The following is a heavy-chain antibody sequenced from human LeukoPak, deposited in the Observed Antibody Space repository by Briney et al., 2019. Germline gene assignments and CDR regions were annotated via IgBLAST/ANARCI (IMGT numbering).Heavy chain of an antibody. V-gene: IGHV3-23*01. D-gene: IGHD2-2*01. CDR2: ISGSGGST. Sequence: GGSLRLSCAASGFTFSSYPMSWVRQAPGKGLEWVSAISGSGGSTYYADSVKGRFTISRDNSKNTLYLQMNSLRAEDTAVYYCAKGSTGYCSSTSCDPELDYWGQGTLVTVSS. CDR1: GFTFSSYP. CDR3: AKGSTGYCSSTSCDPELDY. J-gene: IGHJ4*02.